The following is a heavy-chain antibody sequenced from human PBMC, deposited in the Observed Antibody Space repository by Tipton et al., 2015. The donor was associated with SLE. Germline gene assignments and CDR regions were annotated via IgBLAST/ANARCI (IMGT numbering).Heavy chain of an antibody. CDR1: GDSVSSNSAA. CDR3: ARDHGDYGDYFWYFDL. D-gene: IGHD4-17*01. J-gene: IGHJ2*01. CDR2: TYYRSKWYN. V-gene: IGHV6-1*01. Sequence: GLVKPSQTLSLTCAISGDSVSSNSAAWNWIRQSPSRGLEWLGRTYYRSKWYNDYAVSVKSRITINPDTSKNQFSLKLSSVTAADTAVYYCARDHGDYGDYFWYFDLWGRGTLVTVSS.